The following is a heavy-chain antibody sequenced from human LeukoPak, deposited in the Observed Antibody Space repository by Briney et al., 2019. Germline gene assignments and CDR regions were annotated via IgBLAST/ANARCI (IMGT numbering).Heavy chain of an antibody. J-gene: IGHJ5*02. CDR2: IRAKAYGGTT. V-gene: IGHV3-49*04. CDR1: GFTFGDYA. CDR3: TRVAYCSGGACSFDP. D-gene: IGHD2-15*01. Sequence: PGRSLRLSCTASGFTFGDYAMNWVRQAPGKGLEAVGFIRAKAYGGTTEYAASVKGRFTISRDDSKSIAYLQMNSLKTEDTAVYYCTRVAYCSGGACSFDPWGQGTLVIVSS.